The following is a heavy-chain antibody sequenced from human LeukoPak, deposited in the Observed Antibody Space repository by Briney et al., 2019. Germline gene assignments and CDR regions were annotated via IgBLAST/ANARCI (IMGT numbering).Heavy chain of an antibody. CDR3: ARVATKTTVTTDY. CDR2: IIPILGIA. J-gene: IGHJ4*02. Sequence: SVKVSCKASGGTFSSYAISWVRQAPGQGLEWMGRIIPILGIANYAQKFQGRVTITADKSTSTAYMELSSLRSEDTAVYYCARVATKTTVTTDYWGQGTLVTVSS. CDR1: GGTFSSYA. V-gene: IGHV1-69*04. D-gene: IGHD4-17*01.